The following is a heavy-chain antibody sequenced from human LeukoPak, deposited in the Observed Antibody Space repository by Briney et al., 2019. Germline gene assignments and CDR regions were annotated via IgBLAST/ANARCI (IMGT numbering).Heavy chain of an antibody. V-gene: IGHV4-59*01. CDR2: MYYNGNT. CDR1: GGSISSYY. Sequence: NSSETLSLTCTVSGGSISSYYWSWIRRPPGKGLEWIGYMYYNGNTNYNPSLKSRVTISVDTSKNQFSLKMRSVTAADTAVYFCARNYDSSGYYYRRGAFNIWGQGTMVTVSS. CDR3: ARNYDSSGYYYRRGAFNI. J-gene: IGHJ3*02. D-gene: IGHD3-22*01.